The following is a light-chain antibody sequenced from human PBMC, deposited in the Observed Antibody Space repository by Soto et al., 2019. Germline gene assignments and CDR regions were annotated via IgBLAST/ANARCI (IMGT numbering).Light chain of an antibody. CDR1: QGISSY. Sequence: AIRMAQSPSSFSASTGDRATPNCRASQGISSYLAWYQQKPGKAPKILIYAASTLQSGVPSRFRGSGSWTDCTLTISCLQSEDVEVDYCQQYNNWPRTFGQGTKV. V-gene: IGKV1-8*01. J-gene: IGKJ1*01. CDR3: QQYNNWPRT. CDR2: AAS.